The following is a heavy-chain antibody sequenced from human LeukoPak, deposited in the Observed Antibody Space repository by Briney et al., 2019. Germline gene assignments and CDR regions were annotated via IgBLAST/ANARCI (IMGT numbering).Heavy chain of an antibody. CDR3: ARDPRPGWPEGDAFDI. J-gene: IGHJ3*02. CDR2: INPNSGGT. V-gene: IGHV1-2*04. D-gene: IGHD1-14*01. Sequence: ASVKVSCKASGYTFTGYYMHWVRQAPGQGLEWMGWINPNSGGTNYAQKFQGWVTMTRDTSISTAYMELSRLRSDDTAVYYCARDPRPGWPEGDAFDIWGQGTMVTVSS. CDR1: GYTFTGYY.